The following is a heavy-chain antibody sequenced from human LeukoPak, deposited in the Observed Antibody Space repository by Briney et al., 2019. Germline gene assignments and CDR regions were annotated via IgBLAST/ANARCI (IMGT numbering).Heavy chain of an antibody. V-gene: IGHV1-2*02. Sequence: GASVKVSCKAPGYTFTDYYIHWVRQAPGQGLEWMGWINPNSGGTNYARKFLDRVTMTRDTSISTAYMELSRLRSDDTAVYYCARGDIVVVITATEYYFDYWGQGTLVTVSS. CDR1: GYTFTDYY. CDR3: ARGDIVVVITATEYYFDY. D-gene: IGHD2-15*01. CDR2: INPNSGGT. J-gene: IGHJ4*02.